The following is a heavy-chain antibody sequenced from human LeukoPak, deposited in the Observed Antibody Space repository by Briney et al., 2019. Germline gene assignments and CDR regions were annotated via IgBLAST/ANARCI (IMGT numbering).Heavy chain of an antibody. CDR2: INTDGSTT. D-gene: IGHD4/OR15-4a*01. CDR3: ARDLDYKIDY. J-gene: IGHJ4*02. CDR1: GFTFSSYL. V-gene: IGHV3-74*01. Sequence: GGSLRLSCAASGFTFSSYLMHWVRQAPGKGLVWVSRINTDGSTTNYADSVKGRFTISRDNAKNTLYLQMNSLRVEDTAVYYCARDLDYKIDYWGQGTLVTVSS.